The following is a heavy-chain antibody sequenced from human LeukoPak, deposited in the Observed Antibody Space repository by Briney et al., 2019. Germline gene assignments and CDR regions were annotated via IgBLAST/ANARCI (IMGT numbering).Heavy chain of an antibody. CDR2: IKEDGSEK. V-gene: IGHV3-7*01. J-gene: IGHJ4*02. CDR3: ARTIRGY. CDR1: GVSFSDYW. D-gene: IGHD3-10*01. Sequence: GGSLRLSCVASGVSFSDYWMSWVREAPGKGLEWVANIKEDGSEKYYVDSVKGRFTISRDNAKNSLYLQMNSLRAEDTAVYYCARTIRGYWGQGTLVTVSS.